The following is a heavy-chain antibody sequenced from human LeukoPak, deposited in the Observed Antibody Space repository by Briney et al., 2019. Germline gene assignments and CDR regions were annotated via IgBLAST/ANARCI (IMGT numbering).Heavy chain of an antibody. V-gene: IGHV4-39*07. CDR2: IYHSGST. CDR3: AREVGKYYYGMDV. CDR1: GGSISSSSYY. J-gene: IGHJ6*02. Sequence: SETLSLTCTVSGGSISSSSYYWGWIRQPPGKGLEWIGSIYHSGSTYYNPSLKSRVTISVDTSKNQFSLKLSSVTAADTAVYYCAREVGKYYYGMDVWGQGTTVTVSS.